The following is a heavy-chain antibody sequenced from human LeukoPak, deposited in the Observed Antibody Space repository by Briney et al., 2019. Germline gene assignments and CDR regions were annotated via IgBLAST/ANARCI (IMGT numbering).Heavy chain of an antibody. J-gene: IGHJ6*02. V-gene: IGHV3-23*01. CDR1: GFTFSSYA. CDR3: AGDTVTKGFYGMDV. CDR2: ISGSGTNT. D-gene: IGHD4-17*01. Sequence: GGSLRLSCAASGFTFSSYAMTWVCQAPGKGLEWVSAISGSGTNTYYAASEKGRFIISRDNSKNTLYLQMNSLGAEDTAVYYCAGDTVTKGFYGMDVWGQGATVTVSS.